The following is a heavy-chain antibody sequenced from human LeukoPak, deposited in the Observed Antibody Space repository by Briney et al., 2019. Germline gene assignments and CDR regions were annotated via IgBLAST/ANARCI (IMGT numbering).Heavy chain of an antibody. D-gene: IGHD6-13*01. CDR2: ISGSGGST. J-gene: IGHJ4*02. CDR1: GFTFSSHV. CDR3: AGSSSWYRQGDY. Sequence: GGSLRLSCAASGFTFSSHVMSWVRQAPGKGLEWVSTISGSGGSTYYADSVKGRFTISRDSSKNTLYLQMNSLRAGDTAVYYCAGSSSWYRQGDYWGQGTLVTVSS. V-gene: IGHV3-23*01.